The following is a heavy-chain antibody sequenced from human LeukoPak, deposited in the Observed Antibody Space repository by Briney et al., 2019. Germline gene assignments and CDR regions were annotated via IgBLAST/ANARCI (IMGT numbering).Heavy chain of an antibody. CDR3: AGGSGWLIDY. CDR1: GFTFSSFW. V-gene: IGHV3-7*03. CDR2: IEGDGSEK. D-gene: IGHD6-19*01. J-gene: IGHJ4*02. Sequence: GGSLRLSCAASGFTFSSFWMNWVRHTPGKGLERVANIEGDGSEKNYMDSVKGRFTISRDNAKKSLHLQMNSLRAEDTGVYYCAGGSGWLIDYWGQGTLVTVSS.